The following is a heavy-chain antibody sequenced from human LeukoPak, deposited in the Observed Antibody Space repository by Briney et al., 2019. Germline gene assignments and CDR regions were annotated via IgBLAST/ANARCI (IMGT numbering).Heavy chain of an antibody. CDR2: ISTNGGST. D-gene: IGHD6-19*01. CDR1: GFTFGTYA. J-gene: IGHJ4*02. CDR3: VKIGSGWYFDY. Sequence: GGSLRLSCSASGFTFGTYALHWVRQAPGKGLEHVSAISTNGGSTYYADSVKGRFTISRDNSKNTLYLQMSSLRPEDTAVYYCVKIGSGWYFDYWGQGTLVTVS. V-gene: IGHV3-64D*06.